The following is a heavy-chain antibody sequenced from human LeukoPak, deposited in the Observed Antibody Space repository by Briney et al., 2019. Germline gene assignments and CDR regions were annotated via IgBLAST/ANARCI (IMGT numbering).Heavy chain of an antibody. CDR3: PYSSGWANWFDP. Sequence: SETLSLTCTVSGGSISSYYWSWIRQPPGKGLEWIGSIYYSGSTYYNPSLKSRVTISVDTSKNQFSLKLSSVTAADTAVYYCPYSSGWANWFDPWGQGTLVTVSS. V-gene: IGHV4-59*04. CDR2: IYYSGST. D-gene: IGHD6-19*01. J-gene: IGHJ5*02. CDR1: GGSISSYY.